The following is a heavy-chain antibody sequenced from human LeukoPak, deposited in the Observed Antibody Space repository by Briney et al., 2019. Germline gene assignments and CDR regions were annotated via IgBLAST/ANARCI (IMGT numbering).Heavy chain of an antibody. D-gene: IGHD6-13*01. CDR1: GGSIRSYY. Sequence: SETLSLTCVVSGGSIRSYYWSWIRQPPGKGLEWIGYIYYSGSTNYNPSLKSRVTISVDTSKNQFSLKLSSVTAADTAVYYCARIYSSSWFLNWFDPWGQGTLVTVSS. J-gene: IGHJ5*02. V-gene: IGHV4-59*01. CDR2: IYYSGST. CDR3: ARIYSSSWFLNWFDP.